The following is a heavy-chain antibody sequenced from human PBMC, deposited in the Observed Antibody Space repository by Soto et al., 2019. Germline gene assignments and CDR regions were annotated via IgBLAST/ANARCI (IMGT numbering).Heavy chain of an antibody. J-gene: IGHJ6*02. V-gene: IGHV1-8*01. CDR1: GYTFTSDD. CDR2: MNPNSGNT. Sequence: ASVKVSCKASGYTFTSDDINWVRQATGQGLEWMGWMNPNSGNTGYAQKFQGRVTMTRNTSISTAYMELSSLRSEDTAVYYCARGRTNVIFGVVIRGYYYYGMDVWGQGTTVTVSS. D-gene: IGHD3-3*01. CDR3: ARGRTNVIFGVVIRGYYYYGMDV.